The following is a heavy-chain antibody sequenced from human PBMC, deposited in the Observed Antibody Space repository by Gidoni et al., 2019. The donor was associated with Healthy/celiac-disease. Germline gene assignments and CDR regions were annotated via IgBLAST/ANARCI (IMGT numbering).Heavy chain of an antibody. CDR1: GGSFSGYY. CDR2: INHSGST. Sequence: QVQLQQWGAGLLKPSETLSLTCAVYGGSFSGYYWSWIRQPPGKGLEWIGEINHSGSTNYNPSLKSRVTISVDTSKNQFSLKLSSVTAADTAVYYCARLTGQSRLDYWGQGTLVTVSS. CDR3: ARLTGQSRLDY. J-gene: IGHJ4*02. V-gene: IGHV4-34*01.